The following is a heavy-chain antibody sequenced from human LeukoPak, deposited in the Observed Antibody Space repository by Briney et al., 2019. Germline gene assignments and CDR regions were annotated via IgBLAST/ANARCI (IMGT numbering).Heavy chain of an antibody. Sequence: SVKVSCKASGGTFSSYAISWVRQAPGQGLEWMGGIIPIFGTANYAQKFQGRVTITADESTSSAYMELSSLRSEDTAVYYCARAGDAFRGVITWGQGTLVTVSS. J-gene: IGHJ4*02. D-gene: IGHD3-10*01. CDR2: IIPIFGTA. V-gene: IGHV1-69*13. CDR1: GGTFSSYA. CDR3: ARAGDAFRGVIT.